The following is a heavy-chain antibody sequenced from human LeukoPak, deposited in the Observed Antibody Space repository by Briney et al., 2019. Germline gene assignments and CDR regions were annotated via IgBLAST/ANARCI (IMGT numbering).Heavy chain of an antibody. V-gene: IGHV3-7*05. CDR2: IDQSGGRN. D-gene: IGHD3-16*01. CDR3: ARDVEGGTFDI. Sequence: GGSLRLSCAASGFTFSRFWMNWVRQAPGRGLEWVANIDQSGGRNNYVDSVKGRFTITRDNAKNSLFLEMSSLRADDTAVYFCARDVEGGTFDIWGQGTTVTVSS. J-gene: IGHJ3*02. CDR1: GFTFSRFW.